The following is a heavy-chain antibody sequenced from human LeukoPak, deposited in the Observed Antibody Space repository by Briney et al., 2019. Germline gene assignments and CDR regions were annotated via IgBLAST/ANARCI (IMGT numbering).Heavy chain of an antibody. CDR3: ARSSYLTKPPDS. CDR2: ISSSSSTI. J-gene: IGHJ4*02. D-gene: IGHD3-16*02. V-gene: IGHV3-48*01. Sequence: PGGSLRLSCAASGFTFSSYSMNWVRQAPGKGLEWVSYISSSSSTIYYADSVKGRFTISRDNSKNTLYLQMNSLTPEDSAVYFCARSSYLTKPPDSWGQGTLVAVSS. CDR1: GFTFSSYS.